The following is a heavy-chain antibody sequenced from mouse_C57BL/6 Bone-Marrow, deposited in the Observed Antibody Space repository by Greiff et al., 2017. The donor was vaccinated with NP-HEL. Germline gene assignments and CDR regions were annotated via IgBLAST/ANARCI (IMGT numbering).Heavy chain of an antibody. V-gene: IGHV1-81*01. CDR3: ARVPGLPYYFDY. CDR1: GYTFTSYG. CDR2: IYPRSGNT. D-gene: IGHD3-1*01. J-gene: IGHJ2*01. Sequence: QVQLQQSGAELARPGASVKLSCKASGYTFTSYGISWVKQRTRQGLEWIGEIYPRSGNTYYNEKFKGKATLTADKSSSTAYMELRSLTSEDSAVYFCARVPGLPYYFDYWGQGTTLTVSS.